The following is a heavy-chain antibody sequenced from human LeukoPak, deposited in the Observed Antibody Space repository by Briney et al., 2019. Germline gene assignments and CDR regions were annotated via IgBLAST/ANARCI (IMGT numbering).Heavy chain of an antibody. Sequence: GASVKVSCKASGYTFTSYSIHWVRQAPGQGLEWMGIINPRGASAMYAQKFQGRVTMTRDMSTATVYLDLSSLRFADTAVYYCARGHGSGSTNWFDPWGQGTLVTVSS. CDR3: ARGHGSGSTNWFDP. CDR2: INPRGASA. D-gene: IGHD3-10*01. J-gene: IGHJ5*02. CDR1: GYTFTSYS. V-gene: IGHV1-46*01.